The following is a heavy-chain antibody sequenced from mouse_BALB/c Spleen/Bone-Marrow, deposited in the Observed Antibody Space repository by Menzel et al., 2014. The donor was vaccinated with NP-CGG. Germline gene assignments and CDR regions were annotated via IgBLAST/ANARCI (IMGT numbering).Heavy chain of an antibody. D-gene: IGHD1-1*01. CDR2: INPSSDYT. J-gene: IGHJ2*01. V-gene: IGHV1-4*02. CDR1: GYTFSSYT. Sequence: QVQLKHSAAELARPGASVKMSCKASGYTFSSYTMHWVKQRPGQDLEWIGFINPSSDYTEYNQKFKDKTTLTADKSSNTAYMQLSSLTSEDSAVYYCAKPTVVAHFDYWGQGTTLTVSS. CDR3: AKPTVVAHFDY.